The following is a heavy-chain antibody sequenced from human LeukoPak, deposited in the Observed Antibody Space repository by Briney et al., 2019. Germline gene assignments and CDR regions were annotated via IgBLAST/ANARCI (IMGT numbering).Heavy chain of an antibody. CDR1: GGSISTYY. V-gene: IGHV4-59*03. CDR2: IYNSGSP. Sequence: PSQTLSLTCTVSGGSISTYYWLWMRQPPGKGLEWIGSIYNSGSPNYNPSLKSRLTISLDMSKNQVPLNLTSGHAAGTPDFYLRRGVTSSLVGFVIWGQGTTVTVSS. CDR3: RRGVTSSLVGFVI. D-gene: IGHD3-10*01. J-gene: IGHJ3*02.